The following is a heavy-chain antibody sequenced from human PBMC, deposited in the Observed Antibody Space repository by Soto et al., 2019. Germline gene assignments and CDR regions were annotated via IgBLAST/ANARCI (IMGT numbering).Heavy chain of an antibody. CDR2: TTVYNGNT. J-gene: IGHJ4*02. CDR1: GNTFTSYG. CDR3: ARRLAVHHSGTCYEYYPDY. D-gene: IGHD3-10*01. Sequence: QLLQSGTEVKEPGASVKVSCKASGNTFTSYGTSWVRQVPGQGFGWVAWTTVYNGNTNAAQKLQGRVTLTTDTSTNTAYIEMRRLRSDDTALYYCARRLAVHHSGTCYEYYPDYWAQGTLVTVSS. V-gene: IGHV1-18*04.